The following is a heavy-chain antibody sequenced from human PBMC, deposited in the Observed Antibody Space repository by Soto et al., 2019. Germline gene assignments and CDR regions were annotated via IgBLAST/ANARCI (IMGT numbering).Heavy chain of an antibody. D-gene: IGHD3-22*01. J-gene: IGHJ4*02. V-gene: IGHV3-15*07. CDR1: GLTLTDAW. CDR2: LKSKTNGGTA. CDR3: AYYRDSSAVHFDS. Sequence: EVQLVESGGGLVKPGESLRLSCTASGLTLTDAWMKWVRQAPGKGLEWVGRLKSKTNGGTADYAAPVRGRFTILRDDSKHMLYLQLNSLKTGDTPVYYCAYYRDSSAVHFDSWGQGTLVTVSS.